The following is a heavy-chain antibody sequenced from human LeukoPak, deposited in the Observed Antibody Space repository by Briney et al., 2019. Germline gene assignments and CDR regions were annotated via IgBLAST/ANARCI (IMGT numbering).Heavy chain of an antibody. CDR2: ISGSGGST. CDR3: AKDHQIRPYGSKGAFDI. Sequence: GGSLRLSCAASGFTFSSYAMSWVRQAPGKGLEWVSAISGSGGSTYYADSVKGRFTISRDNSKNTLYLQMNSLRAEDTAVYYCAKDHQIRPYGSKGAFDIWGQGTMVTVSS. D-gene: IGHD4-17*01. CDR1: GFTFSSYA. V-gene: IGHV3-23*01. J-gene: IGHJ3*02.